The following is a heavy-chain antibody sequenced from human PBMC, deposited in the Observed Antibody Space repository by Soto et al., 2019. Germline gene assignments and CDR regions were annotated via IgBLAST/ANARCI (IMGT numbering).Heavy chain of an antibody. CDR2: IDPSGGST. Sequence: ASVKVSCKASGYILTTYYMHWVRQAPGQGLEWVGIIDPSGGSTSYAQKFQGRVTMTRDTSTSTVYMELSSLRSEDTAIYYCATTEQWLVPPFDYWGQGTLVTVSS. CDR1: GYILTTYY. D-gene: IGHD6-19*01. J-gene: IGHJ4*02. V-gene: IGHV1-46*01. CDR3: ATTEQWLVPPFDY.